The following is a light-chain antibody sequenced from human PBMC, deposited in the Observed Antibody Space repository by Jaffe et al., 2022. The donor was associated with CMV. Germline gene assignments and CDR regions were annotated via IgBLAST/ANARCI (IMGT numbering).Light chain of an antibody. V-gene: IGKV3-15*01. CDR2: GAS. Sequence: EIVMTQSPATLSVSPGERATLSCRASQSVNSNLAWYQQKPGQAPRLLIYGASNRATGIPARFSGSGSGTEFTLTISSLQSEDFAVYYCQQYNNWPPLYTFGQGTKLEIK. CDR3: QQYNNWPPLYT. CDR1: QSVNSN. J-gene: IGKJ2*01.